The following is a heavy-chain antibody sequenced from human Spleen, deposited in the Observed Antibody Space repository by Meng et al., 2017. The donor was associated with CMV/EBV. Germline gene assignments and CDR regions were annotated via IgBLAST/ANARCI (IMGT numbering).Heavy chain of an antibody. CDR1: GGSFSGYQ. CDR2: INHSGST. J-gene: IGHJ6*02. V-gene: IGHV4-34*01. Sequence: SETLSLTCAVYGGSFSGYQWNWIRQSPGKGLEWIGEINHSGSTHYNPSLTSRVTLSVDKSKNQFSLRLSSVTAADTAVYYCARGGVLVTGYYYGMDVWGQGTTVTVSS. D-gene: IGHD6-6*01. CDR3: ARGGVLVTGYYYGMDV.